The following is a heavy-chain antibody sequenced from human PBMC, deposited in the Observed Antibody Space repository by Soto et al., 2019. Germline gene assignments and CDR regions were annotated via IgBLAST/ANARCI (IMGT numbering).Heavy chain of an antibody. V-gene: IGHV4-61*01. J-gene: IGHJ4*02. Sequence: SETLSLTCTVPGGSVSSGSYYWSWIRQPPGKGLEWIGYIYYSGSTNYNPSLKSRVTISVDTSKNQFSLKLSSVTAADTAVYYCARGPHYYYDSSGYPDYWGQGTLVTVSS. CDR2: IYYSGST. CDR3: ARGPHYYYDSSGYPDY. CDR1: GGSVSSGSYY. D-gene: IGHD3-22*01.